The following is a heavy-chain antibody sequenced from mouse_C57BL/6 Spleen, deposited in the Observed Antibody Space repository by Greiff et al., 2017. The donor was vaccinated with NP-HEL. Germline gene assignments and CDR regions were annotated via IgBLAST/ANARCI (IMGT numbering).Heavy chain of an antibody. CDR2: IYPRSGNT. Sequence: QVQLKQSGAELARPGASVKLSCKASGYTFTSYGISWVKQRTGQGLEWIGEIYPRSGNTYYNEKFKGKATLTADKSSSTAYMELRSLTSEDSAVYFCARVYYYGSSYGFAYWGQGTLVTVSA. J-gene: IGHJ3*01. D-gene: IGHD1-1*01. V-gene: IGHV1-81*01. CDR1: GYTFTSYG. CDR3: ARVYYYGSSYGFAY.